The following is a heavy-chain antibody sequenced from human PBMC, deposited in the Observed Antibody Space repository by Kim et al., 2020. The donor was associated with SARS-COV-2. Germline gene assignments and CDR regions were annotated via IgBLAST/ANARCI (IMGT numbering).Heavy chain of an antibody. J-gene: IGHJ6*02. Sequence: GGSLRLSCAASGFTFSSYAMSWVRQAPGKGLEWVSAISGSGGSTYYADSVKGRFTISRDNSKNTLYLQMNSLRAEDTAVYYCAKVIDKMVRGVPLYYYYYGMDVWGQGTTVTVSS. V-gene: IGHV3-23*01. CDR2: ISGSGGST. CDR3: AKVIDKMVRGVPLYYYYYGMDV. D-gene: IGHD3-10*01. CDR1: GFTFSSYA.